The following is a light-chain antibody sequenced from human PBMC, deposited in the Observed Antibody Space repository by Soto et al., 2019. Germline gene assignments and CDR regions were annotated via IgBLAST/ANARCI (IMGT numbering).Light chain of an antibody. V-gene: IGLV2-14*01. CDR3: SSYTSSSPWV. J-gene: IGLJ3*02. Sequence: QSALTQPASVSGSPGQSITISCTGTSSDVGGYNYVSWYQHHPGKAPKLMIYEVSNRPSGVSNRFSGSKSGTTASLTISGLQAEDEADYYCSSYTSSSPWVFGGGTKLTVL. CDR1: SSDVGGYNY. CDR2: EVS.